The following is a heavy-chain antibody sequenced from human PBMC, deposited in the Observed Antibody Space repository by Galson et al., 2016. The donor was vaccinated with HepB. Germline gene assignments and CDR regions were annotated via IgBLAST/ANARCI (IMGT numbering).Heavy chain of an antibody. CDR2: ISYDGVAAILYDSSDK. CDR3: AKPVTTYNAFDL. Sequence: SLRLSCAASGFTFSWFGMHWVRQAPGKGLEWVAAISYDGVAAILYDSSDKYYADSVKGRFTISRDNSKNTLYLQMNSLRAEDTAVYYCAKPVTTYNAFDLWGQGTMVTISS. D-gene: IGHD4-17*01. CDR1: GFTFSWFG. J-gene: IGHJ3*01. V-gene: IGHV3-30*18.